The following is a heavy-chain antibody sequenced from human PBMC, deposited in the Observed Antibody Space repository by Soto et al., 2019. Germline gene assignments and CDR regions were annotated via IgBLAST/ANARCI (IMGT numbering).Heavy chain of an antibody. D-gene: IGHD1-7*01. CDR1: GFTFSNSA. V-gene: IGHV3-23*01. CDR3: AKPPAPTPNYNWNYWAKAYAEYFQH. J-gene: IGHJ1*01. Sequence: PGGSLRLSCATSGFTFSNSAMSWVRQAPGKGLEWVSFISFSGGSTYYADSVKGRFTISRDNSKNTLYLQMNSLRAEDTAVYYCAKPPAPTPNYNWNYWAKAYAEYFQHWGQGTLVTVSS. CDR2: ISFSGGST.